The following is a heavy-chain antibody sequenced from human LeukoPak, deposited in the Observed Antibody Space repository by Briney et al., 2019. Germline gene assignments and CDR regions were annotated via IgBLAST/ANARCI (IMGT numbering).Heavy chain of an antibody. CDR1: GYSFTSYW. CDR3: ARSPPIFGVVTIPGPPDY. D-gene: IGHD3-3*01. V-gene: IGHV5-51*01. Sequence: GESLKISFKGSGYSFTSYWIGWVRQMPGKGLEWMGIIYPGDSDTRYSPSFQGQVTISADKSISTAYLQWSSLKASDTAMYYCARSPPIFGVVTIPGPPDYWGQGTLVTVSS. CDR2: IYPGDSDT. J-gene: IGHJ4*02.